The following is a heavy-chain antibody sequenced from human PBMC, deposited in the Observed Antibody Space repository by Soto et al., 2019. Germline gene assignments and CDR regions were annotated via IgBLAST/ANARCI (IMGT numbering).Heavy chain of an antibody. CDR1: GGSISSSSFY. Sequence: QLQLQESGPGLVKPSETLSLTCTVSGGSISSSSFYWGWIRQPPVKGPEWIGSIYYSGTTYYNRSLKSRVTISVDTSKNQFTLRLSSVTAADTAVYYCAAPSSAIAGTGAIDYWSQGTLVTVSS. V-gene: IGHV4-39*01. CDR3: AAPSSAIAGTGAIDY. J-gene: IGHJ4*02. CDR2: IYYSGTT. D-gene: IGHD6-19*01.